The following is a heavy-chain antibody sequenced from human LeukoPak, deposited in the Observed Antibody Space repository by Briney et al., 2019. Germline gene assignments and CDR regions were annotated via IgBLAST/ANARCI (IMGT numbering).Heavy chain of an antibody. J-gene: IGHJ4*02. D-gene: IGHD4-17*01. V-gene: IGHV3-11*01. CDR3: ARAGRLQYGDYVAFDY. Sequence: NPSETLSLTCTVSGGSISSYYWSWIRQAPGKGLDWVSYISISGTTINYADSVKGRFTFSRDNAKNSLYLQMNSLRAEDTAVYYCARAGRLQYGDYVAFDYWGQGTLVTVSS. CDR2: ISISGTTI. CDR1: GGSISSYY.